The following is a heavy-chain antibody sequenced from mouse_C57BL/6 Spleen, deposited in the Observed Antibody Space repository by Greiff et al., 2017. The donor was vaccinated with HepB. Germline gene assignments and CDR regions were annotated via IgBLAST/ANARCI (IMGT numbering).Heavy chain of an antibody. CDR2: IRNKANGYTT. V-gene: IGHV7-3*01. CDR1: GFTFTDYY. J-gene: IGHJ3*01. D-gene: IGHD3-2*02. CDR3: ARYTAQAPN. Sequence: EVQRVESGGGLVQPGGSLSLSCAASGFTFTDYYMSWVRQPPGKALEWLGFIRNKANGYTTEYSASVKGRFTISRDNSQSILYLQMNALRAEDSATYYCARYTAQAPNWGQGTLVTVSA.